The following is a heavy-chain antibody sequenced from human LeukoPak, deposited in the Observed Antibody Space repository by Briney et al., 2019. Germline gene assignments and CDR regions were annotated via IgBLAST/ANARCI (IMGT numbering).Heavy chain of an antibody. D-gene: IGHD3-9*01. J-gene: IGHJ4*02. CDR1: GFTFSSYG. CDR2: ISYDGSNK. V-gene: IGHV3-30*18. Sequence: GGSLTLSCAVSGFTFSSYGMHWLRQAPGKGLEWVALISYDGSNKNYVDSVKGRFTVSRDNSRNTLYLQMNRLRAEGTAVYYCAKDRSTYNILTGYQDYWGEGTLVTVSS. CDR3: AKDRSTYNILTGYQDY.